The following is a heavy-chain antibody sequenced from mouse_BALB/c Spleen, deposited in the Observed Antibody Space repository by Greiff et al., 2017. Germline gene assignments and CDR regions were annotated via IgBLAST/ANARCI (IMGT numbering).Heavy chain of an antibody. CDR3: ARYGNYVSFAY. Sequence: EVHLVESGGGLVQPGGSRKLSCAASGFTFSSFGMHWVRQAPEKGLEWVAYISSGSSTIYYADTVKGRFTISRDNPKNTLFLQMTSLRSEDTAMYYCARYGNYVSFAYWGQGTLVTVSA. CDR2: ISSGSSTI. CDR1: GFTFSSFG. D-gene: IGHD2-1*01. V-gene: IGHV5-17*02. J-gene: IGHJ3*01.